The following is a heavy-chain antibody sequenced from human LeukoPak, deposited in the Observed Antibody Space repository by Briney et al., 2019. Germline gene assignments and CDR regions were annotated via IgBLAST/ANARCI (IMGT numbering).Heavy chain of an antibody. D-gene: IGHD6-13*01. Sequence: PSQTLSLTCTVSGGSISSGDYYWSWIRQPPGKGLEWIGYIYYSGSTYYNPSPKSRVTISVDTSKNQFSLKLSSVTAADTAVYYCARESVAAADIDYWGQGTLVTVSS. J-gene: IGHJ4*02. CDR2: IYYSGST. CDR1: GGSISSGDYY. CDR3: ARESVAAADIDY. V-gene: IGHV4-30-4*01.